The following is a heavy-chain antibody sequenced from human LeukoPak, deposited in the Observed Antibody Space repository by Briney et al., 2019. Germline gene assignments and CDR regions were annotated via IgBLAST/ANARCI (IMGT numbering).Heavy chain of an antibody. Sequence: ASVKVSCKASGYTFISYGITWVRQAPGQGLEWMGWIGTHIGNTKYAQKFQGRVTITTDESTSTAYMELSSLRSEDTAVYYCAREGYYDSSGYFGALFDYWGQGTLVTVSS. J-gene: IGHJ4*02. D-gene: IGHD3-22*01. CDR2: IGTHIGNT. CDR3: AREGYYDSSGYFGALFDY. CDR1: GYTFISYG. V-gene: IGHV1-18*01.